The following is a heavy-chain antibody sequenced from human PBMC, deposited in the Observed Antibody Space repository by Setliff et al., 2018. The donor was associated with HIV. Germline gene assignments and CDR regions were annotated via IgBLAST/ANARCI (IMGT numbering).Heavy chain of an antibody. CDR1: DYTFTNYG. Sequence: WASVKVSCKTSDYTFTNYGIYWVRQAPGQGLEWMGWISNYNGNTNYAQKFHGRVTMTTDTSTRTAYMEMRGLTYDDTAVYYCARASGGNSVENGFDIWGQGTMVTVSS. J-gene: IGHJ3*02. D-gene: IGHD1-26*01. V-gene: IGHV1-18*01. CDR2: ISNYNGNT. CDR3: ARASGGNSVENGFDI.